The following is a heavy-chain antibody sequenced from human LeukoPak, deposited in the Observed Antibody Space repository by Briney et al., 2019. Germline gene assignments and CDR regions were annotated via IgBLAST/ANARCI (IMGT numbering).Heavy chain of an antibody. CDR1: GGSFSGYY. J-gene: IGHJ4*02. D-gene: IGHD2-15*01. CDR3: ARGRGFKRRYCSGGSCYGYFDY. Sequence: PSETLSLTRAVYGGSFSGYYWSWIRQPPGKGLEWIGEINHSGSTNYNPSLKSRVTISVDTSKNQFSLKLSSVTAADTAVYYCARGRGFKRRYCSGGSCYGYFDYWGQGTLVTVSS. V-gene: IGHV4-34*01. CDR2: INHSGST.